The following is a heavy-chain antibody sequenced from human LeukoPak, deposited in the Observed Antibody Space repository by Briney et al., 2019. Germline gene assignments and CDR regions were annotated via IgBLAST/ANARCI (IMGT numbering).Heavy chain of an antibody. Sequence: PGRSLRLSCAASGFTFSSYAMHWVRQAPGKGLEWVAVISYDGSNKYYADSVQGRFTISRDNSKNTLYLQMNSLRAEDTAVYYCASIAAAGDPFDYWGQGTLVTVSS. CDR1: GFTFSSYA. CDR2: ISYDGSNK. CDR3: ASIAAAGDPFDY. V-gene: IGHV3-30-3*01. J-gene: IGHJ4*02. D-gene: IGHD6-13*01.